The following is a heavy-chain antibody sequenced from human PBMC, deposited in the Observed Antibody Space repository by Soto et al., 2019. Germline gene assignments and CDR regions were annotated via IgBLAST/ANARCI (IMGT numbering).Heavy chain of an antibody. CDR3: ARDKACTNDAFDI. CDR2: ISSSGKIT. CDR1: GFTFSTDS. J-gene: IGHJ3*02. Sequence: EVQLAESGGGLVQPGGSLRLSCGASGFTFSTDSMNWVRQVPGKGLEWVAYISSSGKITYYADPMKGRFTISRDNVKNSLYLQMNSLRAEYTAVYYCARDKACTNDAFDIWGQGTMVTVSS. V-gene: IGHV3-48*01.